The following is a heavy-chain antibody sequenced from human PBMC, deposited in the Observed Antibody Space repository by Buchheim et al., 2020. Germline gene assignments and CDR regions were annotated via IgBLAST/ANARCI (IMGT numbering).Heavy chain of an antibody. CDR1: GFTFSSYG. CDR3: AKDQARIRGVVPYYYYYGMDV. J-gene: IGHJ6*02. D-gene: IGHD3-10*01. V-gene: IGHV3-30*18. Sequence: QVQLVESGGGVVQPGRSLRLSCAASGFTFSSYGMHWVRQAPGKGLEWVAVISYDGSNKYYADSVKGRFTISSDNSKNTLYLQMNSLRAEDTAVYYCAKDQARIRGVVPYYYYYGMDVWGQGTT. CDR2: ISYDGSNK.